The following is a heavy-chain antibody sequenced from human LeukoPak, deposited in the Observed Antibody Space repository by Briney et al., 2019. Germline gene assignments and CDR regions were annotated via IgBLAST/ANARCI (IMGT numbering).Heavy chain of an antibody. Sequence: GGSLRLSCAASGFTFSSYAMSWVRQAPGKGLEWVSAISGSGGSTYYADSVKGRFTISRDNSKNTLYLQMNSLRAEDTAVYYCAKDGRGIAAAGTGIDYWGPGNLVTVSS. V-gene: IGHV3-23*01. CDR1: GFTFSSYA. CDR3: AKDGRGIAAAGTGIDY. J-gene: IGHJ4*02. D-gene: IGHD6-13*01. CDR2: ISGSGGST.